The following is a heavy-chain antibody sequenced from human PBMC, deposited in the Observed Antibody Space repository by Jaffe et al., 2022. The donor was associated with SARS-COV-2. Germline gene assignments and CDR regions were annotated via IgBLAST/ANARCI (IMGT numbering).Heavy chain of an antibody. V-gene: IGHV3-23*04. CDR3: AKKPSDAFDL. CDR2: ISGGGGST. J-gene: IGHJ3*01. CDR1: GFSFSNDA. Sequence: EVQLVESGGGLVQPGGSLRLSCAASGFSFSNDAMSWVRQAPGKGLEWVSNISGGGGSTYYADSVRGRFTISRDNSKSTLYLQMNSLRAEDTALYYCAKKPSDAFDLWGQGTMVTVSS.